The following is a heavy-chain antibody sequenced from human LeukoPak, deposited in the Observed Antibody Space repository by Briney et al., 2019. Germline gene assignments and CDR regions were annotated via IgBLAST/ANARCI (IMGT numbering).Heavy chain of an antibody. V-gene: IGHV4-61*02. CDR3: ARDHGTLRVMGWFDP. J-gene: IGHJ5*02. D-gene: IGHD1-14*01. Sequence: SETLSLTYTVSGGSIISGSYYWSWIRQPAGEGLEWIGRIYTSGLTQYNPSLKSRFTISIDTSKNQFSLKLSSVTAADTAMYYCARDHGTLRVMGWFDPWGQGTLVTVSS. CDR2: IYTSGLT. CDR1: GGSIISGSYY.